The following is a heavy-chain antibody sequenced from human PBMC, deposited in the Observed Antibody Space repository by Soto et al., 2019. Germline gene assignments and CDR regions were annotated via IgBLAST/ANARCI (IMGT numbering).Heavy chain of an antibody. V-gene: IGHV4-34*01. D-gene: IGHD2-15*01. CDR2: INHSGST. J-gene: IGHJ4*02. CDR1: GGSFSGYY. CDR3: ARGRWGKYCSGGSCYRACKNYFDY. Sequence: QVQLQQWGAGLLKPSETLSLTCAVYGGSFSGYYWSWIRQPPGKGLEWIGEINHSGSTNYNPSLKSRVTISVDTSKNQFALKLSSVTAADTAVYYCARGRWGKYCSGGSCYRACKNYFDYWGQGTLVTVSS.